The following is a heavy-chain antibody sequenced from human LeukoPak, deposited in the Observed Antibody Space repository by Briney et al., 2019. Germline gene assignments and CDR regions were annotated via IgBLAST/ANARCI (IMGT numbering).Heavy chain of an antibody. CDR2: ISWNSGGT. J-gene: IGHJ3*02. Sequence: GGSLRLSCAASGFTFDDYAMHWVRQAPGKGLEWVSGISWNSGGTGYADSVEGRGTISRENAKNSLYLQMNSLRVEDTGLYYCAKDTRYSNYAGGSFDIWGQGTMVTVSS. V-gene: IGHV3-9*01. CDR3: AKDTRYSNYAGGSFDI. CDR1: GFTFDDYA. D-gene: IGHD4-11*01.